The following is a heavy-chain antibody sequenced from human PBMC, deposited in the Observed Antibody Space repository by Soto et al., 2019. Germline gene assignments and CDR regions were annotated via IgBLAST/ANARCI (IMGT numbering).Heavy chain of an antibody. Sequence: HLQESGPGLVRPSETLSLTCAVSGGSISSSSWWTWVRQSPEKGLEWIGEFYHAGSPDYNPSFRSRVIIILDKSKNNFSLRLTSVTAADTAVYYCARGSSFRGDFDIWGQGTTVTVSS. CDR2: FYHAGSP. CDR3: ARGSSFRGDFDI. V-gene: IGHV4-4*02. J-gene: IGHJ3*02. D-gene: IGHD2-21*01. CDR1: GGSISSSSW.